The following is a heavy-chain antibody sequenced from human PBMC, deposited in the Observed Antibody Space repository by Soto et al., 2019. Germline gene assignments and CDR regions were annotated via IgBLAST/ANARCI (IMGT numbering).Heavy chain of an antibody. CDR2: NHYSGST. CDR1: GGSVTSGGYY. D-gene: IGHD6-6*01. V-gene: IGHV4-61*08. Sequence: PSETLSLTCTVSGGSVTSGGYYWSWIRQPPRKGLEWIGYNHYSGSTDYNPSLKSRVTISVDTSKNQFSLKLNSVTAADTAIYYCPRVDVRVSARRYFDYWGQGALVTVSS. J-gene: IGHJ4*02. CDR3: PRVDVRVSARRYFDY.